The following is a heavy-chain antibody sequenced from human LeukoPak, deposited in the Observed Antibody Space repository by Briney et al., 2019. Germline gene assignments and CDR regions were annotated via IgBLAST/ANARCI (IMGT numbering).Heavy chain of an antibody. CDR1: GFSLSTRGVG. V-gene: IGHV2-5*02. J-gene: IGHJ4*02. CDR2: IYWDDDK. CDR3: AHLYQLASFDY. D-gene: IGHD2-2*01. Sequence: SGPTLVNPTQTLTLTCTFSGFSLSTRGVGVGWIRQPPGKALEWLSLIYWDDDKRYSPSLKSRLTITKDTSKNQVVLTMTHVDPVDTATYYCAHLYQLASFDYWGQGTLVTVSS.